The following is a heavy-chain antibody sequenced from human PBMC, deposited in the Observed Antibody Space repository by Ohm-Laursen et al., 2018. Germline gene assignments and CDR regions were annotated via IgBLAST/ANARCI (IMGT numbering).Heavy chain of an antibody. CDR1: GGPISSYY. CDR3: ARVVFWSGYYPIVDY. CDR2: IYYSGST. V-gene: IGHV4-59*01. J-gene: IGHJ4*02. D-gene: IGHD3-3*01. Sequence: SETLSLTCTVSGGPISSYYWSWIRQPPGKGLEWIGYIYYSGSTNYNPSLKSRVTISVDTSKNQFSLKLSSVTAADTAVYYCARVVFWSGYYPIVDYWGQGTLVTVSS.